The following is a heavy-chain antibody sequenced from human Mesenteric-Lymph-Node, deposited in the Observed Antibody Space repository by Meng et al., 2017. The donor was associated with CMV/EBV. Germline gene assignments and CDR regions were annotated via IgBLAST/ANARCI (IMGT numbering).Heavy chain of an antibody. CDR1: GFTVSSNY. Sequence: GGSLRLSCAASGFTVSSNYMNWVRQAPGKGLEWVAIIYSGGSTYYADSVKGRFTISRDNTKNSLYLQMNSLRAEDTAFYYCARFGGGFDLWGQGTLVTVSS. CDR2: IYSGGST. V-gene: IGHV3-66*01. CDR3: ARFGGGFDL. J-gene: IGHJ5*02. D-gene: IGHD3-10*01.